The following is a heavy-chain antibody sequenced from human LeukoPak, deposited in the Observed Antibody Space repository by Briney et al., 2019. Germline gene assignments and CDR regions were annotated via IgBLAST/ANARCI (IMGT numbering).Heavy chain of an antibody. J-gene: IGHJ4*02. D-gene: IGHD5-24*01. CDR3: ARDPGNWEMATIGGIFDY. V-gene: IGHV4-39*07. CDR2: IYYSGST. Sequence: TTSETLSLTCTVSGGSISSSSYYWGWIRQPPGKGLEWIGSIYYSGSTYYNPSLKSRVTISVDTSKNQFSLKLSSVTAADTAVYYCARDPGNWEMATIGGIFDYWGQGTLVTVSS. CDR1: GGSISSSSYY.